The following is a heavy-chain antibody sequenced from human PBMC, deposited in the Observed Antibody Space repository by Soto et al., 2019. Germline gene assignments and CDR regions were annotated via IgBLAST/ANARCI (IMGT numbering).Heavy chain of an antibody. V-gene: IGHV4-4*01. J-gene: IGHJ5*02. CDR3: ASSKYDGVAGSAWFGP. Sequence: PETLSLTCPVSGLSMSGSHWWCCLPQHPGKGLEWIGEVYHSGSANYNPSLKGRVTISLDHSRNQFSLRLNSVTAADTAVYFWASSKYDGVAGSAWFGPLGQGTLVTVSS. CDR2: VYHSGSA. CDR1: GLSMSGSHW. D-gene: IGHD2-15*01.